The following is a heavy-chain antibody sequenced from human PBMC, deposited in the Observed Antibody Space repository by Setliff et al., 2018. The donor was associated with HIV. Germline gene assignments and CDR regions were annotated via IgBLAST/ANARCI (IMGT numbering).Heavy chain of an antibody. Sequence: KPSETLSLTCTVSGGSIISGSSYWTWIRQYPGKGLEWIGYIYYSGSTDYNPSLKSRVTISVDTSKNQFSLKLRSVTAADTAVYYCASMTGGEYQLWWFGPWGPGTLVTVSS. J-gene: IGHJ5*02. V-gene: IGHV4-31*03. CDR1: GGSIISGSSY. D-gene: IGHD3-9*01. CDR2: IYYSGST. CDR3: ASMTGGEYQLWWFGP.